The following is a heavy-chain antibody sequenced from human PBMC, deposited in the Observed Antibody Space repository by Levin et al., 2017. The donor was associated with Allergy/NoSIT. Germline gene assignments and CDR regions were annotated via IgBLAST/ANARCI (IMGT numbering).Heavy chain of an antibody. D-gene: IGHD2-2*01. V-gene: IGHV4-31*03. CDR1: GGSISSGGYY. CDR2: IYYSGST. CDR3: ARVCRSCPRTRYFDY. J-gene: IGHJ4*02. Sequence: SETLSLTCTVSGGSISSGGYYWSWIRQHPGTGLEWIGYIYYSGSTYYNPSLKSRVTISVDTSKNQFSLKLSSVTAADTAVYYCARVCRSCPRTRYFDYWGQGTLVTVSS.